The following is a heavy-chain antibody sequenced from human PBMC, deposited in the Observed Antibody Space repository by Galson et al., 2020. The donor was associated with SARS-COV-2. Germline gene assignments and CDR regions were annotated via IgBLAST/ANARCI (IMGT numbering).Heavy chain of an antibody. CDR3: AKEVPMTGRTDEYVRH. V-gene: IGHV3-23*01. D-gene: IGHD3-9*01. CDR2: IRGSGDTT. Sequence: GESLKISCAASGFTFSSCPMSWVRQAPGQGLEWVSEIRGSGDTTYYADSVKGRFTIFRDTSKNTLYLQMNSLRDEDTAVYYCAKEVPMTGRTDEYVRHWGQGTLVTVYS. CDR1: GFTFSSCP. J-gene: IGHJ1*01.